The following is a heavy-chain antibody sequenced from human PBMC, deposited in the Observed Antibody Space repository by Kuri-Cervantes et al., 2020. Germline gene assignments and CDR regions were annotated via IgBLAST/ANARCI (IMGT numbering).Heavy chain of an antibody. CDR2: FDPEDGET. D-gene: IGHD4-23*01. V-gene: IGHV1-24*01. CDR1: GYTLTELS. Sequence: ASVKVSCKVSGYTLTELSMHWVRQAPGKGLEWMGGFDPEDGETIYAQKFQGRVTMTEDTSTDTAYMELSSLRSEDTAVYYCARDPRRGQGRNSYYYYYMDVWGKGTTVTVSS. J-gene: IGHJ6*03. CDR3: ARDPRRGQGRNSYYYYYMDV.